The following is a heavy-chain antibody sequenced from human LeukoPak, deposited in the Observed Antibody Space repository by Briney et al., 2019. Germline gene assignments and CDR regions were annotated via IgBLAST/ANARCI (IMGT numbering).Heavy chain of an antibody. D-gene: IGHD5-24*01. V-gene: IGHV4-39*01. CDR1: GGSISSSSYY. Sequence: SETLSLTCTVSGGSISSSSYYWGWIRQRPGKGLEWIGSIYYSGSTYYNPSLKSRVTISVDTSKNQFSLKLSSVTAADTAVYYCARAGGRDGYNYFYWGQGTLVTVSS. CDR3: ARAGGRDGYNYFY. CDR2: IYYSGST. J-gene: IGHJ4*02.